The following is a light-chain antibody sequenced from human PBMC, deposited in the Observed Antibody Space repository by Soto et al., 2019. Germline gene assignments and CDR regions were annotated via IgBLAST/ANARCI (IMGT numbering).Light chain of an antibody. CDR2: TNN. CDR3: ATWDDSLNGYV. CDR1: SSNIGSNT. J-gene: IGLJ1*01. Sequence: QSVLTQPPSASWTPGQRVTISCSGSSSNIGSNTVNWYQQFPGTAPKLLIYTNNQRPSGVPDRLSGSKSGTSASLAISGLQSEDEADYYCATWDDSLNGYVFGAGTKVTVL. V-gene: IGLV1-44*01.